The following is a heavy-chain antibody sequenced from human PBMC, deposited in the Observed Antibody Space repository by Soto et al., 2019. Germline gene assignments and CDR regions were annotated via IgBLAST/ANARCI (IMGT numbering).Heavy chain of an antibody. J-gene: IGHJ4*02. V-gene: IGHV1-58*01. CDR1: GFTFTSSA. Sequence: SVKVSCKASGFTFTSSAVQWVRQARGQRLEWIGWIVVGSGNTNYAQKFQERVTITRDMSTSTAYMELSSLRSEDTAVYYYAANYGSGSFFEPWGQGTLVTVSS. D-gene: IGHD3-10*01. CDR3: AANYGSGSFFEP. CDR2: IVVGSGNT.